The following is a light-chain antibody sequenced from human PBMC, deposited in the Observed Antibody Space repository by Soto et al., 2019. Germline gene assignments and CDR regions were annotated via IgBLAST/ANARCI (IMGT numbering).Light chain of an antibody. V-gene: IGLV1-40*01. Sequence: QSVLTQPPSVSGAPGRRVTISCTGSSSNIGAGYDVHWYQQLPGTAPKLLIYGNNHRPSGVPDRFSGSKSGTSASLAITGLQAEDEADYYCQSYDSSLSEVFGTGTKVTVL. CDR1: SSNIGAGYD. CDR3: QSYDSSLSEV. CDR2: GNN. J-gene: IGLJ1*01.